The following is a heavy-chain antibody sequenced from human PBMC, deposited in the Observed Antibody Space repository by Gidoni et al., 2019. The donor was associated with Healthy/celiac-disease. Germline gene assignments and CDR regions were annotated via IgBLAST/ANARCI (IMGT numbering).Heavy chain of an antibody. CDR1: GYSISSGYY. CDR3: ARRGMDDSSGYYWGPGAFDI. J-gene: IGHJ3*02. CDR2: IYHSGST. V-gene: IGHV4-38-2*01. D-gene: IGHD3-22*01. Sequence: QVQLQESVPGLVKPSETLSLTCAVSGYSISSGYYWGWIRQPPGKGLEWIGSIYHSGSTYYNPSLKSRVTISVDTSKNQFSLKLSSVTAADTAVYYCARRGMDDSSGYYWGPGAFDIWGQGTMVTVSS.